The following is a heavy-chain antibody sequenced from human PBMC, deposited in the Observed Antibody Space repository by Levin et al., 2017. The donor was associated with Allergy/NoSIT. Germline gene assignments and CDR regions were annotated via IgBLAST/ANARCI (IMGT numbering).Heavy chain of an antibody. CDR3: ARDGDIVVVPAAPTRGMDV. D-gene: IGHD2-2*01. CDR2: ISSSSSYI. J-gene: IGHJ6*02. Sequence: GGSLRLSCAASGFTFSSYSMNWVRQAPGKGLEWVSSISSSSSYIYYTDSVKGRFTISRDNAKNSLYLQMNSLRAEDTAVYYCARDGDIVVVPAAPTRGMDVWGQGTTVTVSS. V-gene: IGHV3-21*01. CDR1: GFTFSSYS.